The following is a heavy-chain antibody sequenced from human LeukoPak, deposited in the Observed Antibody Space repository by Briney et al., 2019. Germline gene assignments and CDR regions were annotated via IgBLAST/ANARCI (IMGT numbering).Heavy chain of an antibody. Sequence: GGSLRLSCAASGFTVSNNYMSWVRQAPGKGLEWVSVIYSGGSTYYADSVKGRFTISRDNSKNTLYLEMNSLRAEDTAVYYCARDLGSYYDSSSWFDPWGQGTLVTVSS. D-gene: IGHD3-22*01. CDR3: ARDLGSYYDSSSWFDP. J-gene: IGHJ5*02. CDR1: GFTVSNNY. CDR2: IYSGGST. V-gene: IGHV3-53*01.